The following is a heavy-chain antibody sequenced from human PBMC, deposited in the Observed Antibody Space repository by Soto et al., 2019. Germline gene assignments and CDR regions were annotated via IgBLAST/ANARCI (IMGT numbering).Heavy chain of an antibody. J-gene: IGHJ6*03. D-gene: IGHD3-10*01. CDR3: ASGYGSCNHHNMDV. CDR1: GFTFSSYG. CDR2: IWYDGSNK. V-gene: IGHV3-33*01. Sequence: QVQLVESGGGVVQPGTSLRLSCAASGFTFSSYGMHWVRQAPGKGLEWVAVIWYDGSNKYYADYVKGRFTISRDNSNNTLYLQMNSVRTEDSAVAYCASGYGSCNHHNMDVWGKGTTVTVSS.